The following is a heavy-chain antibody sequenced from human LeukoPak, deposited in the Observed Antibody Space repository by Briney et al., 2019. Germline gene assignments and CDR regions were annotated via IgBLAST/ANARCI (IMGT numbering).Heavy chain of an antibody. J-gene: IGHJ4*02. Sequence: PGGSLRLSCAASGFTFSNAWMSWVRQAPGKGLVWVSRINSDGSSTRYADSVKGRFTISRDNAKNTLYLQMNSLRAEDAALYYCAKLAPLDGDYDYWGQGTLVTVSS. V-gene: IGHV3-74*01. CDR3: AKLAPLDGDYDY. CDR2: INSDGSST. CDR1: GFTFSNAW. D-gene: IGHD4-17*01.